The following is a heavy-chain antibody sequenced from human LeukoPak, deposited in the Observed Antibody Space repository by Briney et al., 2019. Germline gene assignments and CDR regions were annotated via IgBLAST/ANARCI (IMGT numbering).Heavy chain of an antibody. CDR3: ARGIADPYSFDS. CDR2: INHSGST. Sequence: KPSETLSLTCAVYGGSFSGYYWSWIRQPPGKGLEWIGEINHSGSTNYSPSLKSRVTMSVDKSKDQFSLNLSSVTAADTAVYYCARGIADPYSFDSWGQGTLVTVSS. D-gene: IGHD6-13*01. V-gene: IGHV4-34*01. CDR1: GGSFSGYY. J-gene: IGHJ4*02.